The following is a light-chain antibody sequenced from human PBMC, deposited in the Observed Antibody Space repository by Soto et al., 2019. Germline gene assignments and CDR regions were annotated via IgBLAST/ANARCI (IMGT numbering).Light chain of an antibody. J-gene: IGLJ2*01. CDR3: AAWDDSRSGQDVV. V-gene: IGLV1-47*01. CDR2: RNN. Sequence: QSVLPQLPSASGTPGPGVTISFSGGGSNIASYYVYLYQQLPGTAPELLIYRNNQRPSGVPYRFSGAKSGTSASLAISGLRSEDEAGYFGAAWDDSRSGQDVVFGGGTQLTVL. CDR1: GSNIASYY.